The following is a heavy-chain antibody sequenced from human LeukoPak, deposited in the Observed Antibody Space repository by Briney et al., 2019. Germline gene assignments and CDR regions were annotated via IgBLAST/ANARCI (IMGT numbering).Heavy chain of an antibody. CDR3: ARGSRSLYYFDY. Sequence: SETLSLTCTVFGGSISSYYWSWIRQPPGKGLEWIGYIYYSGSTNYNPSLKSRVTISVDTSKNQFSLKLSSVTAADTAVYYCARGSRSLYYFDYWGQGTLVTVSS. J-gene: IGHJ4*02. CDR1: GGSISSYY. D-gene: IGHD6-13*01. V-gene: IGHV4-59*01. CDR2: IYYSGST.